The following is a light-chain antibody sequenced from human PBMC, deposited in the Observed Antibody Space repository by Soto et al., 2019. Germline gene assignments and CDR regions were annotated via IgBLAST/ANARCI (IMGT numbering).Light chain of an antibody. Sequence: QPVLTQSPSASASLGASVKLTCTLSSGHSSYAIAWHQQQPEKGPRYLMKLNSDGSHSKGDGIPDRFSGSSSGAERYLTISSLQSESEADSYCQTWGTCPFVFGTGTKLTVL. CDR2: LNSDGSH. V-gene: IGLV4-69*01. J-gene: IGLJ1*01. CDR1: SGHSSYA. CDR3: QTWGTCPFV.